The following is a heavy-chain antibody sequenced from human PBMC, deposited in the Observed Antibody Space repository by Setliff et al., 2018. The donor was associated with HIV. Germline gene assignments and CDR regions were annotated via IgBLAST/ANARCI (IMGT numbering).Heavy chain of an antibody. V-gene: IGHV3-13*01. CDR1: GFTFSSYD. D-gene: IGHD3-22*01. J-gene: IGHJ6*03. Sequence: GGSLRLSCAASGFTFSSYDMHWVRQATGKGLEGVSTIGSAGDTYYADSVKGRFTVSRDNAKNSLYLQMNSLRAEDTAVYYCARYFHYYDSSGFISYYYFYYMDVWGKGTTVTVSS. CDR2: IGSAGDT. CDR3: ARYFHYYDSSGFISYYYFYYMDV.